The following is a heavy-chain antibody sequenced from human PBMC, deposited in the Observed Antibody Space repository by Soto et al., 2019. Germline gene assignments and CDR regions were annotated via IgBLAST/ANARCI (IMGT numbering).Heavy chain of an antibody. CDR2: VNNDGSDT. D-gene: IGHD2-8*01. CDR3: ARGGFMHAFDM. V-gene: IGHV3-74*01. Sequence: EVQLVESGGGLVQPGGSLRLSCADSRFTFSSYWIHWVRQAPGKGLVWVSRVNNDGSDTIYADSVKGRFTIYRDNAKKTVYLQMSSLRDEDTALYFCARGGFMHAFDMWGQGTMVTVSS. J-gene: IGHJ3*02. CDR1: RFTFSSYW.